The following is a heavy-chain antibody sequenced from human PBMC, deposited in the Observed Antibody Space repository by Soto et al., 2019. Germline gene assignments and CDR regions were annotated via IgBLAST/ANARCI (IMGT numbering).Heavy chain of an antibody. V-gene: IGHV4-59*08. D-gene: IGHD3-3*01. CDR2: IHYSGST. CDR3: ARGHYDFWSGYFATIDY. Sequence: SETLSLTCSVSGGSISNYYWSWIRQPPGKGLEWIGYIHYSGSTKYNPSLKSRVTISADTSKNQFSLKLSSVTAADTAVYYCARGHYDFWSGYFATIDYWGQGTLVTVSS. J-gene: IGHJ4*02. CDR1: GGSISNYY.